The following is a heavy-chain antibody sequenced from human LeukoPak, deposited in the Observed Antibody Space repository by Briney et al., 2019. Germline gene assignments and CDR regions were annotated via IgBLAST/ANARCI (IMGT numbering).Heavy chain of an antibody. J-gene: IGHJ4*02. Sequence: GSLRLSCAASGFTFSRYWMAWVRQAPGKGLERVVNIKQDGSEKYYVDSVKGRFTISRDNAKNSLYLQMNSLRAEDTAVYYCARDKSVGATPLDYWGQGTLVAVSS. D-gene: IGHD1-26*01. CDR3: ARDKSVGATPLDY. CDR1: GFTFSRYW. V-gene: IGHV3-7*05. CDR2: IKQDGSEK.